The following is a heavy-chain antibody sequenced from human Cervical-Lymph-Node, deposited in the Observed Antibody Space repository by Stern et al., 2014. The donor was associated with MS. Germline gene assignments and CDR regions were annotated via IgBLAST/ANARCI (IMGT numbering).Heavy chain of an antibody. CDR2: ISGSGNSA. D-gene: IGHD2-15*01. V-gene: IGHV3-23*01. CDR1: GFTFTNYP. J-gene: IGHJ4*02. Sequence: EVQLLESGGALVQPGGSLRLSCAASGFTFTNYPMTWVRQAPGKGLEWVSTISGSGNSAYYADSVRGRLTISRDNSKNTLYLRMISLRAEDTAVYYCAKGGGGGSCPDYWGQGTLVTVSS. CDR3: AKGGGGGSCPDY.